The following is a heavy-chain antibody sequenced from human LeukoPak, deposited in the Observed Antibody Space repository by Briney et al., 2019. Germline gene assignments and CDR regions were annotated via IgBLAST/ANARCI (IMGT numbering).Heavy chain of an antibody. CDR1: GFTFTSDA. V-gene: IGHV3-23*01. J-gene: IGHJ5*02. Sequence: GGSLRLSCVASGFTFTSDAMNWVRQAPGKGLEWVSSTVSRGATQYADSVKGRFTVSRDTSKNTLYLQMNSLRADDTAVYYCAKCSTSAYTTGWCNWIDPWGQGILVTVSS. CDR3: AKCSTSAYTTGWCNWIDP. CDR2: TVSRGAT. D-gene: IGHD6-19*01.